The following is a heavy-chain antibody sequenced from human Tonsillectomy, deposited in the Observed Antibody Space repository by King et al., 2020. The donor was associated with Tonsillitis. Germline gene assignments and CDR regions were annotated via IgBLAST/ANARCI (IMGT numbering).Heavy chain of an antibody. J-gene: IGHJ4*02. Sequence: VQLVESGGCLVNPGGSLRLSCAASGLTFSSYNMNWVRQAPGKGLEWVSSISSSSTYINYADSMKGRFTISIDNAKNSLYLQMNSLRAEDTAVYYCARGTTTVTPLYYFDYWGQGTLVTVSS. CDR2: ISSSSTYI. CDR1: GLTFSSYN. V-gene: IGHV3-21*01. CDR3: ARGTTTVTPLYYFDY. D-gene: IGHD4-17*01.